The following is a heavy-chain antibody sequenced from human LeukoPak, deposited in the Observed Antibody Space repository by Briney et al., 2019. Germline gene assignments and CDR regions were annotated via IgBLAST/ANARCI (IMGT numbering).Heavy chain of an antibody. J-gene: IGHJ4*02. CDR2: INQDGSEK. V-gene: IGHV3-7*05. Sequence: GGSLRLSCAASGFTFSSYWMSWVRQAPGRGLEWVANINQDGSEKYSVDSVKGRFTISRDNAKNSLYLQMNSLRAEDTAVYYCAREYYSDSSGSDYWGQGTLVTVSS. CDR3: AREYYSDSSGSDY. D-gene: IGHD3-22*01. CDR1: GFTFSSYW.